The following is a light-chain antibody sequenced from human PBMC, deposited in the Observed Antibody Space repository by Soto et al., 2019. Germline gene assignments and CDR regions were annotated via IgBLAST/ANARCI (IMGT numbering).Light chain of an antibody. J-gene: IGLJ3*02. Sequence: QSVLTQPASVSGSPGQSITISCTGTRSDVGSYNLVSWYQQHPGKAPKLIIYEVNKRPSGVSNRFSGSKSGNTASLTISGLQTEDEADYYCCSYAGSVTWVFGGGTQLTVL. CDR1: RSDVGSYNL. CDR2: EVN. V-gene: IGLV2-23*02. CDR3: CSYAGSVTWV.